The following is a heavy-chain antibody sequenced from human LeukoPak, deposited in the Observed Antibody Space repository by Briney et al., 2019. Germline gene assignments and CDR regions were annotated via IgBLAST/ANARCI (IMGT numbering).Heavy chain of an antibody. V-gene: IGHV3-9*01. CDR2: ISWNSGSI. J-gene: IGHJ4*02. CDR1: GFTFDDYA. CDR3: AKDPTHYYDSSGSIGY. D-gene: IGHD3-22*01. Sequence: GGSLRLSCAASGFTFDDYAMHWVRQAPGKGLEWVSGISWNSGSIGYADSVKGRFTISRDNAKNSLYLQMNSLRAEDTAVYYCAKDPTHYYDSSGSIGYWGQGTLVTVSS.